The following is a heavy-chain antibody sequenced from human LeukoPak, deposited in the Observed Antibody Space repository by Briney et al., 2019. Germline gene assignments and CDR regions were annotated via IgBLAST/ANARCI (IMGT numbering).Heavy chain of an antibody. CDR2: ISGSGGST. CDR1: GFTFSSYA. CDR3: AKDGSYGDYGLDAFDI. D-gene: IGHD4-17*01. J-gene: IGHJ3*02. Sequence: GGSLRLSCAASGFTFSSYAMSWVRQAPGKGLEWVSAISGSGGSTYYADSVKGRFTISRDNSKNTLYLQMNSLRAEDTAVYYCAKDGSYGDYGLDAFDIWGQGTMVTVSS. V-gene: IGHV3-23*01.